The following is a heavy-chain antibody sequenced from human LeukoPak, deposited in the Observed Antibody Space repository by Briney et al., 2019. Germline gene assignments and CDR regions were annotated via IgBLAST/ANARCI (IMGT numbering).Heavy chain of an antibody. J-gene: IGHJ4*02. D-gene: IGHD4-23*01. CDR2: IIPIFGTA. Sequence: ASVKVSCKASGYTFTSYGISWVRQAPGQGLEWMGGIIPIFGTANYAQKFQGRVTITADESTSTAYMELSSLRSEDTAVYYCATSPRYYGGTYYFDYWGQGTLVTVSS. CDR1: GYTFTSYG. CDR3: ATSPRYYGGTYYFDY. V-gene: IGHV1-69*13.